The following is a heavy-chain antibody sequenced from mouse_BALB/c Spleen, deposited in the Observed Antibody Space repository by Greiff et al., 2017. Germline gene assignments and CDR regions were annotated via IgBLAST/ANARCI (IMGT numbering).Heavy chain of an antibody. CDR2: IDPENGDT. CDR1: GFNIKDYY. J-gene: IGHJ2*01. Sequence: EVQLQQSGAELVKPGASVKLSCKASGFNIKDYYMHWVKQRPEQGLEWIGWIDPENGDTEYAPKFQGKATMTADTSSNTAYLQLSSLTSEDTAVCYCNAGGTFDYWGQGTTLTVSS. D-gene: IGHD3-3*01. V-gene: IGHV14-4*02. CDR3: NAGGTFDY.